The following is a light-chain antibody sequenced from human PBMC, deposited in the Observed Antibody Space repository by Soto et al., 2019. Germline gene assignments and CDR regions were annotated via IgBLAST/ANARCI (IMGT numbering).Light chain of an antibody. CDR2: EVS. CDR1: SSDVGGYNY. V-gene: IGLV2-14*01. CDR3: SSYTSSSTRV. J-gene: IGLJ1*01. Sequence: QSALTQPASVSGSPGQSITISCTGTSSDVGGYNYVSWHQQHPGKAPKLMIYEVSNRPSGVSDRSSGSKSGDTASLTISGLQAEDEADYYCSSYTSSSTRVFGTGTKVTVL.